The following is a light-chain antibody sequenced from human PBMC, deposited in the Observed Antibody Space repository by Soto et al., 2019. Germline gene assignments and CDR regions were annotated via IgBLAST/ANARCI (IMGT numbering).Light chain of an antibody. CDR1: QSIISDS. CDR2: GAS. J-gene: IGKJ5*01. CDR3: QQYGSSPLIT. Sequence: EIVLTQSPGTLSFSPVEIATLSCSASQSIISDSLAWYQQKPGQAPRLLIYGASSRATGIPDRFSGSGSGTDFTLTISRLEPEDFAVYYCQQYGSSPLITFGQGTRLEIK. V-gene: IGKV3-20*01.